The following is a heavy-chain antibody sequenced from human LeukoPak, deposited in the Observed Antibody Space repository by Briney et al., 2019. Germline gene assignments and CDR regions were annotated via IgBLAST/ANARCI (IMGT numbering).Heavy chain of an antibody. CDR3: GRVDMAATKDY. J-gene: IGHJ4*02. V-gene: IGHV1-18*01. Sequence: ASVKVSCKASGYTFTSYSITWVRQAPGQGLEWLGWISAYNGDTKYAQRLLDRVSMTTDASTTTAYLELRSLRSDDTAVYYCGRVDMAATKDYWGQGTLVTVSS. D-gene: IGHD5-24*01. CDR2: ISAYNGDT. CDR1: GYTFTSYS.